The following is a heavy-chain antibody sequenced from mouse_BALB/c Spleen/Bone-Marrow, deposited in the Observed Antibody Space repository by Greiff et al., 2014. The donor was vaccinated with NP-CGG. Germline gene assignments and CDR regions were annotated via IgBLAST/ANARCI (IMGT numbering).Heavy chain of an antibody. V-gene: IGHV1-69*02. CDR2: IDPSDSET. CDR1: GYTFPSYW. D-gene: IGHD2-1*01. Sequence: QVQLKQSGPEVVKPGAPVKVSCKASGYTFPSYWMNWVKQRPGRGLEWIGRIDPSDSETHYNQKFKDKATLTVDKSSSTAYIQLSSLTSEDSAVYYCARDHFYSGNYEFAYWGQGTLVTVSA. J-gene: IGHJ3*01. CDR3: ARDHFYSGNYEFAY.